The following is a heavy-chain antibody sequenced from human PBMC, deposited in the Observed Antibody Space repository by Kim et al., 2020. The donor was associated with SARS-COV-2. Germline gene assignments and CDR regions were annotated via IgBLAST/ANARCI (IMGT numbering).Heavy chain of an antibody. CDR3: AREGYGDYGY. D-gene: IGHD4-17*01. J-gene: IGHJ4*02. V-gene: IGHV3-7*04. Sequence: YYVDSVKGRFTISRDNAKNSLYLQRSSLRDEDTDVYYCAREGYGDYGYWGQGTLVTVSS.